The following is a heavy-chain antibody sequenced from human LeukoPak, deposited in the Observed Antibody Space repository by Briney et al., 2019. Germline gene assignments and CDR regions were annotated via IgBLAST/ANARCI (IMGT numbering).Heavy chain of an antibody. Sequence: GGPLRSPCAAPGSTLRSYAMSGVPQAPGKGLEGVSAISGSGGSTYYADSVKGRFTISRDNSKNTLYLQMNSLRAEDTAVYYCARVLVVPAVLFDYWGQGTLVTVSS. J-gene: IGHJ4*02. V-gene: IGHV3-23*01. CDR2: ISGSGGST. CDR1: GSTLRSYA. CDR3: ARVLVVPAVLFDY. D-gene: IGHD2-2*01.